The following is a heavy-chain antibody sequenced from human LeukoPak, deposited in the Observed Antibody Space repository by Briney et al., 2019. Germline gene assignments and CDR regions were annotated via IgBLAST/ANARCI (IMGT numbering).Heavy chain of an antibody. V-gene: IGHV3-30*02. CDR2: IRYDGSNK. CDR3: YYYDSSGYYL. D-gene: IGHD3-22*01. J-gene: IGHJ4*02. Sequence: GGSLRLSCAASGFTFSSYGMHWVRQAPGKGLEWVAFIRYDGSNKYYADSVKGRFTTSRDNSKNTLYLQTNSLRAEDTAVYYCYYYDSSGYYLWGQGTLVTVSS. CDR1: GFTFSSYG.